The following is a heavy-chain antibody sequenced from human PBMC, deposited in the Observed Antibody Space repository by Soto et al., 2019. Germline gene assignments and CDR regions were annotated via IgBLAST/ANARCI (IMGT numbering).Heavy chain of an antibody. Sequence: GASVKVSSKVSGYTLTELSMHWVRQAPGKGLEWMGGFDPEDGETIYAQKFQGRVTMTEDTSTDTAYMELSSLRSEDTAVYYCATVYYYGSGSSRNWFDPWGQGTLVTVSS. V-gene: IGHV1-24*01. J-gene: IGHJ5*02. CDR2: FDPEDGET. D-gene: IGHD3-10*01. CDR1: GYTLTELS. CDR3: ATVYYYGSGSSRNWFDP.